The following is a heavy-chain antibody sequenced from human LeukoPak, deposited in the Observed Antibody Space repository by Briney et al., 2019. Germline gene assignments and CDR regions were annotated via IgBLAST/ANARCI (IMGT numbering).Heavy chain of an antibody. Sequence: PSETLSLTCTVSGGSISSYYWSWIRQPPGKGLEWIGYIYYSGSTNYNPSLKSRVTISVDTSKNQFSLKLSSVTAADTAVYYCARVEPPSYGSGSYYNSVWGQGTLVTVSS. V-gene: IGHV4-59*01. J-gene: IGHJ4*02. CDR1: GGSISSYY. CDR2: IYYSGST. CDR3: ARVEPPSYGSGSYYNSV. D-gene: IGHD3-10*01.